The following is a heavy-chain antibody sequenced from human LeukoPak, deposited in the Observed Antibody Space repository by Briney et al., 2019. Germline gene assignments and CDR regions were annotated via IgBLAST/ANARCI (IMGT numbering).Heavy chain of an antibody. CDR2: ISYDGSNK. Sequence: GGSLRLSCAASGFTFSSYAMHWVRQAPGKGLEWVAVISYDGSNKYYADSVKGRFTISRDNSKNTLYLQMNSLRAEDTAVYYCAGDIGGSYQYYFDYWGQGTLVTVSS. D-gene: IGHD1-26*01. J-gene: IGHJ4*02. CDR3: AGDIGGSYQYYFDY. CDR1: GFTFSSYA. V-gene: IGHV3-30-3*01.